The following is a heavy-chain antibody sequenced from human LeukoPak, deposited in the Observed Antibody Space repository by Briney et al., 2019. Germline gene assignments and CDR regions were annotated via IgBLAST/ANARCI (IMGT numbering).Heavy chain of an antibody. Sequence: PSETLSLTCTVSGGSISGGSYYWGWIRQPPGKGLEWIGSDYYAGSAYYNPSLKSRVTISIDTSTNQFSLKVTSVTAADTAVYYCARGRSTVTPPRPDTFDLWGQGTMVTVSS. CDR3: ARGRSTVTPPRPDTFDL. J-gene: IGHJ3*01. V-gene: IGHV4-39*07. D-gene: IGHD4-17*01. CDR1: GGSISGGSYY. CDR2: DYYAGSA.